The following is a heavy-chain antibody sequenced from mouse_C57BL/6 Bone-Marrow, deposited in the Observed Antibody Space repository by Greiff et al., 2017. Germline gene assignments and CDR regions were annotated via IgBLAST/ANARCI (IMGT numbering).Heavy chain of an antibody. CDR2: IDPSDSYT. D-gene: IGHD2-1*01. Sequence: VQLQQPGAELVMPGASVKLSCKASGYTFTSYWMHWVKQRPGQGLEWIGEIDPSDSYTNYNQKFKGKSTLTVDKSYSTAYMHLSSLTSEDSEVYYWSRPHYYGNYCAYWGQGALVTVSA. CDR3: SRPHYYGNYCAY. V-gene: IGHV1-69*01. CDR1: GYTFTSYW. J-gene: IGHJ3*01.